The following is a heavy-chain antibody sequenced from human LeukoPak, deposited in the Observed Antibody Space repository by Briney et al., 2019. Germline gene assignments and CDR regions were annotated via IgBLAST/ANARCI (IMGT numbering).Heavy chain of an antibody. D-gene: IGHD5-18*01. Sequence: SQTLSLTCTVSGGSISSGSYYWSWIRQPAGKGLEWIRHSYTSGSTNYNPFLNSRVTISVDTSKNQFSLKLSAVTAPDTGVYYCARDLVWAMERYWGQGTLVTVSS. J-gene: IGHJ4*02. CDR1: GGSISSGSYY. CDR2: SYTSGST. V-gene: IGHV4-61*09. CDR3: ARDLVWAMERY.